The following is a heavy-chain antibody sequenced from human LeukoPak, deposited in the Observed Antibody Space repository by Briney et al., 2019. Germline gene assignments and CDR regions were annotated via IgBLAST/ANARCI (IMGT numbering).Heavy chain of an antibody. V-gene: IGHV1-8*01. J-gene: IGHJ4*02. Sequence: ASVKVPCKASGYTFTSYDINWVRQATGQGLEWMGWMNPNSGNTGYAQKFQGRVTMTRNTSISTAYMELSSLGSEDTAVYYCASRGYSSGGFDYWGQGTLVTVSS. D-gene: IGHD6-19*01. CDR3: ASRGYSSGGFDY. CDR1: GYTFTSYD. CDR2: MNPNSGNT.